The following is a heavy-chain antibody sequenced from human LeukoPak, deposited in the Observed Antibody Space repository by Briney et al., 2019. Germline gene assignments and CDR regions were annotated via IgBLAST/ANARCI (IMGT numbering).Heavy chain of an antibody. CDR3: ARDLIAVAGQGDDY. J-gene: IGHJ4*02. Sequence: GASVKVSCKASGGTFSSYAISWVRQAPGQGLEWMGGIIPIFGTANYAQKLQGRVTMTTDTSTSTAYMELRSLRSDDTAVYYCARDLIAVAGQGDDYWGQGTLVTVSS. CDR1: GGTFSSYA. D-gene: IGHD6-19*01. CDR2: IIPIFGTA. V-gene: IGHV1-69*05.